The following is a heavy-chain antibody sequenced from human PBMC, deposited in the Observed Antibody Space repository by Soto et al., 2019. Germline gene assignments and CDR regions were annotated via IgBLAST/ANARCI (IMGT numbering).Heavy chain of an antibody. D-gene: IGHD2-15*01. CDR3: TTDLIFYYYDGMDV. CDR2: IKSKTDGGTT. Sequence: EVQLVESGGGLVKPGGSLRLSCAASGFTFSNAWMSWVRQAPGKGLEWVGRIKSKTDGGTTDYAAPVKGRFTISRDDSKNTLYLQMNSLKTEDTAVYYCTTDLIFYYYDGMDVWGQGTTVTVSS. J-gene: IGHJ6*02. CDR1: GFTFSNAW. V-gene: IGHV3-15*01.